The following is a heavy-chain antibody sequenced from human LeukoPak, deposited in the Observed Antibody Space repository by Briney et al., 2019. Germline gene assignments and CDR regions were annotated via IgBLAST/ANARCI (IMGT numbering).Heavy chain of an antibody. Sequence: GGSLRLSCAASGFTFSSYGMHWVRQAPGKGLEWVSVIYSGGSTYYADSVKGRFTISRDNSKNTLYLQMNSLRAEDTAVYYCARAVIVGATNFDYWGQGTLVTVSS. V-gene: IGHV3-66*01. CDR2: IYSGGST. CDR1: GFTFSSYG. D-gene: IGHD1-26*01. J-gene: IGHJ4*02. CDR3: ARAVIVGATNFDY.